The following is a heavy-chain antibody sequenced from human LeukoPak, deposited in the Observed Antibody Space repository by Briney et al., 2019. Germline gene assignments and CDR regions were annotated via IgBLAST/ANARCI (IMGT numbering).Heavy chain of an antibody. V-gene: IGHV1-2*02. CDR1: GYTFTGYY. CDR2: INPNSGGT. CDR3: ARDIGGRGYDFWSGYYYYYYMDV. Sequence: ASVKVSCKASGYTFTGYYMHWVRQAPGQGLEWMGWINPNSGGTNYAQEFQGRVTMTRDTSISTAYTELSGLRSEDTAVYYCARDIGGRGYDFWSGYYYYYYMDVWGKGTTVTVSS. D-gene: IGHD3-3*01. J-gene: IGHJ6*03.